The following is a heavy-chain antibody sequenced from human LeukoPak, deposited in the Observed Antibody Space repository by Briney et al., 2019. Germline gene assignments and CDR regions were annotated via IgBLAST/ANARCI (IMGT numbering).Heavy chain of an antibody. CDR1: GFTFRMHD. V-gene: IGHV3-30*18. CDR2: ISYDGSNK. J-gene: IGHJ3*02. CDR3: AKEVSSSWSNDAFDI. Sequence: GRSLRLSCVACGFTFRMHDMNWVRQAPGKGLEWVAVISYDGSNKYYADSVKGRFTISRDNSKNTLYLQMNSLRTEDTAVYYCAKEVSSSWSNDAFDIWGQGTMVTVSS. D-gene: IGHD6-13*01.